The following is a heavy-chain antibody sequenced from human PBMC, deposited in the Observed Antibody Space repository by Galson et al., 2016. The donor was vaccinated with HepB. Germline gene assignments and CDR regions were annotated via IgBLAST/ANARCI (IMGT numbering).Heavy chain of an antibody. CDR3: ARGDYGAYSPFGMDV. CDR1: GFTFFNYG. J-gene: IGHJ6*02. CDR2: ISNDANRK. V-gene: IGHV3-30*03. D-gene: IGHD4-17*01. Sequence: SLRLSCAASGFTFFNYGMHWVRQAPGKGLEWVTGISNDANRKYYGDAVKGRFTISRDNSKNTLYLQMNSLRAEDTALYYCARGDYGAYSPFGMDVWGQGTTVTVSS.